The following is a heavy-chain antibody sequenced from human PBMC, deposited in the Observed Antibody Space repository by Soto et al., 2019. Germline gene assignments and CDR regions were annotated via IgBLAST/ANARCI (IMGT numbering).Heavy chain of an antibody. J-gene: IGHJ5*02. V-gene: IGHV2-5*02. CDR1: GSSLSTSGVG. D-gene: IGHD3-10*01. Sequence: QITLRESGPTLVKPTQTLTLTCAVSGSSLSTSGVGVGWIRQPPGKALEWLALIYWDDDKRYSPSLTNRLTITKDTSQNQVVLTMTNMDPVDTATYYCAHIRVVTYYGSGWFHPWGQGTLVTVSS. CDR3: AHIRVVTYYGSGWFHP. CDR2: IYWDDDK.